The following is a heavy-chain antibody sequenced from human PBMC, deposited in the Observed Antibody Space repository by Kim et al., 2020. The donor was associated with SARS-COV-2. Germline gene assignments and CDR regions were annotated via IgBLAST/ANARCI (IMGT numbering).Heavy chain of an antibody. D-gene: IGHD2-2*02. V-gene: IGHV4-61*02. Sequence: SETLSLTCTVSGGSISSGSYYWSWIRQPAGKGLEWIGRIYTSGSTNYNPSLKSRVTISVDTSKNQFSLKLSSVTAADTAVYYCARAKVDTQYYYGMDVWGQGTTVTVSS. CDR3: ARAKVDTQYYYGMDV. CDR2: IYTSGST. J-gene: IGHJ6*02. CDR1: GGSISSGSYY.